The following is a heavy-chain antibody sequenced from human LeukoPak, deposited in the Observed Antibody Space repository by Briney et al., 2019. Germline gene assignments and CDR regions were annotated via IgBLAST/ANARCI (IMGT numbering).Heavy chain of an antibody. CDR1: GYTFTGNY. Sequence: ASVKVSCKASGYTFTGNYIHWVRQAPGQGLEWMGWINPNSGGTNYAQKFQGRVTMTRDTPISTAYMELRRLRSDDTAVYYCARAPLGRGSWFDPWGQGTLVTVSS. V-gene: IGHV1-2*02. CDR3: ARAPLGRGSWFDP. CDR2: INPNSGGT. D-gene: IGHD1-26*01. J-gene: IGHJ5*02.